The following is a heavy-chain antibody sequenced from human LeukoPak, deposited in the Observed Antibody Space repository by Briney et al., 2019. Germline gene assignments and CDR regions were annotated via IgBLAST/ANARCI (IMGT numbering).Heavy chain of an antibody. CDR2: MNPNSGNT. Sequence: GASVKVSCTASGYTFTSYDINWVRQATGQGLEWMGWMNPNSGNTGYAQKFQGRVTMTRNTSISTAYMELSSLRSEGTAVYYCARSTRGATDFDYWGQGTLVTVSS. CDR3: ARSTRGATDFDY. J-gene: IGHJ4*02. V-gene: IGHV1-8*01. D-gene: IGHD1-26*01. CDR1: GYTFTSYD.